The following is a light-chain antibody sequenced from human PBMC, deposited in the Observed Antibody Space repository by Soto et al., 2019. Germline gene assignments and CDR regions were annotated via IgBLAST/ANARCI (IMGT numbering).Light chain of an antibody. CDR1: RSFASSY. Sequence: EIVLTQSPVTLSLSPGERATLSCRASRSFASSYLGWYQQKPGQAPRLLIYAASTRATGIPDRFSGSGSATDFTLTISRLEPEDSAVYYCQLYASSPPYTFGQGTKLEIK. J-gene: IGKJ2*01. CDR3: QLYASSPPYT. V-gene: IGKV3-20*01. CDR2: AAS.